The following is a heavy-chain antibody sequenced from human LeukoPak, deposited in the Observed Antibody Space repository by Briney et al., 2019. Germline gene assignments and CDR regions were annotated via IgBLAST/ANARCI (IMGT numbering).Heavy chain of an antibody. V-gene: IGHV4-4*07. CDR3: ARGPPPDFDY. J-gene: IGHJ4*02. Sequence: SETLSLTCTVSGDSISSYYWSWIRQPAGKGLEWIGRIHPSGSTNYNPSLKSRITLSVDTSKNQFSLKLSSVTAADTAVYYCARGPPPDFDYWGRGTLVTVSS. CDR1: GDSISSYY. CDR2: IHPSGST.